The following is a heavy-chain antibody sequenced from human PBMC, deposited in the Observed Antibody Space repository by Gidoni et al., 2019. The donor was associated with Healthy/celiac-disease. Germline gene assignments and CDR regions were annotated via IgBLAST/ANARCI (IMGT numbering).Heavy chain of an antibody. V-gene: IGHV1-69*06. D-gene: IGHD6-25*01. CDR2: IIPSFGTA. CDR1: GGTFSSYA. J-gene: IGHJ4*02. CDR3: AREGPSYSSEEFDY. Sequence: QVQLVQSGAAVKKPGSSVKVSCKASGGTFSSYAISWVRQAPGQGLEWMGGIIPSFGTANYAQKFHGRVTITADKSTSTAYMELSSLRSEDTAVYYCAREGPSYSSEEFDYWGQGTLVTVSS.